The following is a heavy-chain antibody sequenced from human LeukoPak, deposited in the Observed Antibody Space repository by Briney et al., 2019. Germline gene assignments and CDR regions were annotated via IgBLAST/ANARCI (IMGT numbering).Heavy chain of an antibody. Sequence: ASVKVSCKASGYTFTSYYMHWVRQAPGQGLEWMGIINPSGGSTSYAQKFQGRVTMTRDMSTSTVYMELSSLRSEDTAVYYCAREATGNCLDYWGQGTLVTVSS. CDR1: GYTFTSYY. V-gene: IGHV1-46*01. J-gene: IGHJ4*02. CDR3: AREATGNCLDY. CDR2: INPSGGST. D-gene: IGHD1-1*01.